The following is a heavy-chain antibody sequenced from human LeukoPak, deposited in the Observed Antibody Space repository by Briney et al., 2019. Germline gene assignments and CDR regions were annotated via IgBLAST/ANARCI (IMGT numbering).Heavy chain of an antibody. J-gene: IGHJ4*02. CDR2: ISAYNGNT. CDR3: ARDMEIPYDYVWGELGD. Sequence: ASVKVSCKASGYTFTSYGISWVRQAPGQGLEWMGWISAYNGNTNYAQKLQGRVTMTTDTSTSTAYMELRSLRSDDTAVYYCARDMEIPYDYVWGELGDWGQGTLVTVS. D-gene: IGHD3-16*01. CDR1: GYTFTSYG. V-gene: IGHV1-18*01.